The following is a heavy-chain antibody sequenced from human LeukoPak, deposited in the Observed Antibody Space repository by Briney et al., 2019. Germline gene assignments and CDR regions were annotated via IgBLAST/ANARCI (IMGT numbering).Heavy chain of an antibody. CDR1: GGSFSGYY. V-gene: IGHV4-34*01. Sequence: SETLSLTCAVYGGSFSGYYWSWIRQPPGKGLEWIGEINHSGSTNYNPSLKSRVTISVDTSKNQFSLKLSSVTAADTAVYYCAREVDTAMVTGAFDIWGQGTMVTVSS. D-gene: IGHD5-18*01. CDR2: INHSGST. J-gene: IGHJ3*02. CDR3: AREVDTAMVTGAFDI.